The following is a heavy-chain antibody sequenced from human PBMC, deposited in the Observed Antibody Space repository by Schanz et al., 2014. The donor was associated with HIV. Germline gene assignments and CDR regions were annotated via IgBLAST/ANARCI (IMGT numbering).Heavy chain of an antibody. Sequence: EVQLLESGGGLVQPGGSLRLSCADSGFTFSSYAMSWVRQAPGKGLEWVSIISGGGGKTYYADSVKGRFTISRDNSKNTLYLQMNSLRAEDTALYYCVKDSGTMISGTRWFDPWGQGSLVTVSS. V-gene: IGHV3-23*01. J-gene: IGHJ5*02. CDR2: ISGGGGKT. CDR3: VKDSGTMISGTRWFDP. CDR1: GFTFSSYA. D-gene: IGHD3-16*01.